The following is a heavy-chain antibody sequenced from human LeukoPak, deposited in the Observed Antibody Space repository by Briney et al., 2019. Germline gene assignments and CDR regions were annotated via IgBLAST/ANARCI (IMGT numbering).Heavy chain of an antibody. Sequence: SETLSLTCAVYGGSFSGYYWSWIRQPPGKGLEWIGEINHSGSTNYNPSLKSRVTISVDTSKNQFSLKLSSVTAADTAVYYCARVPPKGYYYDSSGYYFDYWGQGTLVTVSS. CDR1: GGSFSGYY. V-gene: IGHV4-34*01. CDR2: INHSGST. D-gene: IGHD3-22*01. CDR3: ARVPPKGYYYDSSGYYFDY. J-gene: IGHJ4*02.